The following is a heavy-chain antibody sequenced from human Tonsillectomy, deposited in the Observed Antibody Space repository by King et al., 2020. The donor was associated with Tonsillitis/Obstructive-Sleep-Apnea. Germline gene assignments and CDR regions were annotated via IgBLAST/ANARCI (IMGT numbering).Heavy chain of an antibody. CDR2: INHSGST. J-gene: IGHJ4*02. CDR1: GVSFSAYY. Sequence: QVQLQQWGAGLLKPSETLSLTCAVYGVSFSAYYWSWIRQPPGKGLEWIGEINHSGSTKYNPSLKSRVIISLDTSKSQFSLKLSSVTAADTAVYYCARGDLLTGYYASTDFDYWGQGTLVTVSA. CDR3: ARGDLLTGYYASTDFDY. D-gene: IGHD3-9*01. V-gene: IGHV4-34*01.